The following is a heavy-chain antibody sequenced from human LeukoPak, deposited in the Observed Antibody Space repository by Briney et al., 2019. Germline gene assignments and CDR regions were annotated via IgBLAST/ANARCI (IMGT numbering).Heavy chain of an antibody. CDR1: GFIFNNYA. CDR2: ISGTGATT. J-gene: IGHJ4*02. V-gene: IGHV3-23*01. Sequence: GGSLRLSCAASGFIFNNYAMSWVRQAPGKGLEWVSSISGTGATTYYADSVKGRFTISRDNFKNTLYLQMNDLRAEDTAVYYCAKDHTWEPTPQYFNYWGQGTLVTVSS. D-gene: IGHD1-14*01. CDR3: AKDHTWEPTPQYFNY.